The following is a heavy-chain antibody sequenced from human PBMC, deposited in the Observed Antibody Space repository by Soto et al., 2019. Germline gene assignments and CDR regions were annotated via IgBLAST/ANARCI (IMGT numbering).Heavy chain of an antibody. CDR2: ISGSDGKT. J-gene: IGHJ4*02. Sequence: PGGSLRLSCAASGFSFGSYALSWVRQAPGKGLEWVSTISGSDGKTFYAGSVKGRFSISRDTSQSTLYLQMNSLRAEDTDMYYCERWSYLDYWGQGTRVTVSS. CDR3: ERWSYLDY. V-gene: IGHV3-23*01. CDR1: GFSFGSYA. D-gene: IGHD3-3*01.